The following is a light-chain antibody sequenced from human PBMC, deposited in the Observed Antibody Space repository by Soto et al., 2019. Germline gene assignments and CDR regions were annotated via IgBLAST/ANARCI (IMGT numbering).Light chain of an antibody. CDR3: QQLESYPST. CDR2: AAS. CDR1: QSISRY. J-gene: IGKJ4*01. Sequence: DIQMTPSPSSLSASVGDRVTITFRAGQSISRYLNCYQQKSGKAPKLLIYAASSLQSGVPSRFGGSGSGTDFTLTISSLQPEDFATYYCQQLESYPSTFGGGTKGDIK. V-gene: IGKV1-39*01.